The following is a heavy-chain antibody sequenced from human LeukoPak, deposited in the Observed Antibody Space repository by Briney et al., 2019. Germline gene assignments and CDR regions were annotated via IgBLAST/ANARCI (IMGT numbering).Heavy chain of an antibody. CDR2: ITAPGDAT. J-gene: IGHJ4*02. CDR1: GFNFNSNA. V-gene: IGHV3-23*01. CDR3: AKAFGTNGYFQLPIDF. D-gene: IGHD2-8*01. Sequence: GGSLRLSCATSGFNFNSNAMIWVRQAPGKGLECVSAITAPGDATYYADSVKGRFSISRDNSKNTLYLLLNSLRVEDTALYYCAKAFGTNGYFQLPIDFWGRGTLVTVSS.